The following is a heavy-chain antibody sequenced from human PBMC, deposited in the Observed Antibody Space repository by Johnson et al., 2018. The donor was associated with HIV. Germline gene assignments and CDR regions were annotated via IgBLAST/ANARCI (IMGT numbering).Heavy chain of an antibody. D-gene: IGHD4-23*01. CDR3: AKRATVVSGSPSDAFDI. CDR1: GFTFDDYA. J-gene: IGHJ3*02. CDR2: ITWNSGSI. V-gene: IGHV3-9*01. Sequence: VQLVESGGGLVQPGRSLRLSCAPSGFTFDDYAMHWVRQAPGKGLEWVSGITWNSGSIGYADSVKARFTISRDNSKNTLYLQMNSLRAEDTAVYYCAKRATVVSGSPSDAFDIWGQGTMVTVSS.